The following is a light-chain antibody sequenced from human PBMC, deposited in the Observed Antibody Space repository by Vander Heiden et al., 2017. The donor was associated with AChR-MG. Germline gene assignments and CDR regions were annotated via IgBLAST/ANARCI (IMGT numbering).Light chain of an antibody. CDR2: GAS. CDR1: QRVNDNH. CDR3: QQYGDSPLT. J-gene: IGKJ4*01. Sequence: EVVLTPSPGTLSFSPGERATLSCQARQRVNDNHLAWYQQKLGQTPRLLIHGASSRATGIPDRFSGSGSGTDFTLTISRLEPEDFAVYYCQQYGDSPLTFGGGTRVEI. V-gene: IGKV3-20*01.